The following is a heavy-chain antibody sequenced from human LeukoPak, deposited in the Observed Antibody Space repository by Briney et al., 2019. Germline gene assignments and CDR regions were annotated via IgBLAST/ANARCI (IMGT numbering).Heavy chain of an antibody. V-gene: IGHV3-53*01. CDR2: IYSGGST. CDR3: ARGQNYYDSSGPATYYFVY. D-gene: IGHD3-22*01. J-gene: IGHJ4*02. Sequence: PGGSLGLSCAASGFTVSSNYMSWVRQAPGKGLEWVSVIYSGGSTYYADSVKGRFTISRDNSKNTLYLQMNSLRAEDTAVYYCARGQNYYDSSGPATYYFVYWGQGTLVTVSS. CDR1: GFTVSSNY.